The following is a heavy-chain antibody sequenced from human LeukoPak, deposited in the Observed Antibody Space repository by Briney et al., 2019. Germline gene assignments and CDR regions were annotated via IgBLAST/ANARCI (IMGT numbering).Heavy chain of an antibody. Sequence: SETLSLTCTVSGDSISGSNYYWGWIRQLPGMGLEWIGSIYYSGRTYYNPSLKSRVTISVDPSKNQVSLRLSSVTAADTAVYYCARHEEEDGYNAKTFHYWGQGTLVTVSS. CDR2: IYYSGRT. J-gene: IGHJ4*02. CDR3: ARHEEEDGYNAKTFHY. D-gene: IGHD5-24*01. CDR1: GDSISGSNYY. V-gene: IGHV4-39*01.